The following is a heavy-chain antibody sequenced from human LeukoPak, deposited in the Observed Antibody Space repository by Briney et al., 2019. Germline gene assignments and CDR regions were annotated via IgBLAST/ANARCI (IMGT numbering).Heavy chain of an antibody. D-gene: IGHD2-15*01. V-gene: IGHV3-15*01. CDR1: GFTFSNAW. CDR2: IKSKTDGGTT. J-gene: IGHJ5*02. CDR3: AKDGFRGDCSGGSCYPFDP. Sequence: PGGSLRLSCAASGFTFSNAWMSWVRQAPGKGLEWVGRIKSKTDGGTTDYAAPVKGRFTISRDDSKNTLYLQMNSLRAEDTALYYCAKDGFRGDCSGGSCYPFDPWGQGTLVTVSS.